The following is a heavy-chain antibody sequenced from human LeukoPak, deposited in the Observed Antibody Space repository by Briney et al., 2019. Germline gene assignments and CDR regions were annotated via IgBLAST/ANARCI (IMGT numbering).Heavy chain of an antibody. J-gene: IGHJ4*02. V-gene: IGHV3-48*01. CDR3: ARDRSPGAQQLAHDY. CDR2: ISGTSGTI. Sequence: PGGSLRLSCAVSGFTFSSYSMNWVRQAPGKGLEWLAYISGTSGTIYYANSVKGRFTISRDNAKKSLYLQMNSLRAEDTAVYYCARDRSPGAQQLAHDYWGQGTLVTVSS. CDR1: GFTFSSYS. D-gene: IGHD6-13*01.